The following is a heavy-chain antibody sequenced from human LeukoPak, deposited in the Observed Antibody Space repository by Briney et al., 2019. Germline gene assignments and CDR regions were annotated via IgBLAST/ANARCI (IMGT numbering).Heavy chain of an antibody. CDR1: GGSISSSNW. J-gene: IGHJ4*02. CDR3: ARWGLYYYDSSGFDY. V-gene: IGHV4-4*02. D-gene: IGHD3-22*01. Sequence: PSETLSLTCAVSGGSISSSNWWSWVRQPPGKGLEWIGEIYHSGSTNYNPSLKSRVTISVDTSKNQFSLKLSSVTAADTAVYYCARWGLYYYDSSGFDYWGQGTLVTVSS. CDR2: IYHSGST.